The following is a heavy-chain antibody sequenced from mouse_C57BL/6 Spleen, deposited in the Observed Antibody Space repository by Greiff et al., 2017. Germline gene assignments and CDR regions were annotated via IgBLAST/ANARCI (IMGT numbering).Heavy chain of an antibody. CDR2: IHPNSGST. V-gene: IGHV1-64*01. J-gene: IGHJ3*01. D-gene: IGHD2-10*02. CDR1: GYTFTSYW. CDR3: AGAYGSAFAY. Sequence: QVQLQQPGAELVKPGASVKLSCKASGYTFTSYWMHWVKQRPGQGLEWIGMIHPNSGSTNYNEKFKSKATLTVDKSSSTAYMQLSSLTSEDSADYDCAGAYGSAFAYWGQGTLVTVSA.